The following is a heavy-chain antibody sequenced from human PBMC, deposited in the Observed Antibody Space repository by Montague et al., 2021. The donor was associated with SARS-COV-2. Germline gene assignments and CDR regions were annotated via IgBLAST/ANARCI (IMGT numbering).Heavy chain of an antibody. CDR3: ARGHLSVSMIVVVFTSASYYFDY. J-gene: IGHJ4*02. Sequence: SETLSLTCSVSGGSMNNYYWSWIRQPPGKGLEWIGDIKQSGSTNYNPSLKSRVTISVDTSKNQFSLKLTSVTAADTAVYFCARGHLSVSMIVVVFTSASYYFDYWGQGAQVTVSS. CDR2: IKQSGST. CDR1: GGSMNNYY. V-gene: IGHV4-34*01. D-gene: IGHD3-22*01.